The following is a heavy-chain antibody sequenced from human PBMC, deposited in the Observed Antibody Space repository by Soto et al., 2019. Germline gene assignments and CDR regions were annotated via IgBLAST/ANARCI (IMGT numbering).Heavy chain of an antibody. Sequence: PSETLSLTCTVSGGSISSYYWSWIRQPPGRGLEWIGYIYNSGSTNYNPSLKSRVTISVDTSKNQFSLKLSSVTAADTAVYYCAYGDSRGPFDSWGQGTLVTVSS. CDR2: IYNSGST. J-gene: IGHJ4*02. D-gene: IGHD4-17*01. CDR1: GGSISSYY. CDR3: AYGDSRGPFDS. V-gene: IGHV4-59*01.